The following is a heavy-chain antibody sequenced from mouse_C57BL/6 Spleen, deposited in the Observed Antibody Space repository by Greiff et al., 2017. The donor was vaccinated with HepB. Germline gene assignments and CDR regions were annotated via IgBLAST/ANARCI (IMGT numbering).Heavy chain of an antibody. CDR2: IWSDGST. J-gene: IGHJ4*01. V-gene: IGHV2-6-1*01. CDR3: ARQGYYDYDPYAMDY. Sequence: QVHVKQSGPGLVAPSQSLSITCTVSGFSLTSYGVHWVRQPPGKGLEWLVVIWSDGSTTYNSALKSRLSISKDKSKSQVFLKMNSLQTDDTAMYYCARQGYYDYDPYAMDYWGQGTSVTVSS. CDR1: GFSLTSYG. D-gene: IGHD2-4*01.